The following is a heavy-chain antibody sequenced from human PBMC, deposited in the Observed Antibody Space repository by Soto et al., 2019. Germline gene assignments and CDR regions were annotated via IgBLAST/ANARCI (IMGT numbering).Heavy chain of an antibody. CDR1: GFTFSSYA. CDR2: SSGSGVST. V-gene: IGHV3-23*01. CDR3: AKFYCISTMCQAPAAKSTGGFEI. J-gene: IGHJ3*02. D-gene: IGHD2-2*01. Sequence: EPQLLESGGGLGHPGGSLRLSCAASGFTFSSYAMSWVRQAPGKGLEWVAASSGSGVSTYYADSVRGRSTISRDNSKKTVDLQMNSLRAEDAAVYYCAKFYCISTMCQAPAAKSTGGFEIWGQGTLVTVSS.